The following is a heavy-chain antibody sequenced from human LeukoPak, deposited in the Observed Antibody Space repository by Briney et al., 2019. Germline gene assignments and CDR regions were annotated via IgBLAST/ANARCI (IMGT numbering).Heavy chain of an antibody. CDR1: GYTFTSYY. CDR2: INPSGGST. Sequence: ASVKVSCKASGYTFTSYYMHWVRQAPGQGLEWMGIINPSGGSTSYAQKFQGRVTMTRDMSTSTVYMELSSLRSGDTAVYYCARESSGHLQTDDAFDIWGQGTMVTVSS. J-gene: IGHJ3*02. V-gene: IGHV1-46*01. CDR3: ARESSGHLQTDDAFDI. D-gene: IGHD6-19*01.